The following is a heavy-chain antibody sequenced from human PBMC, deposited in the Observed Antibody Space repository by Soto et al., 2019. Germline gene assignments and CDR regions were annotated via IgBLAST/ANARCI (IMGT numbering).Heavy chain of an antibody. CDR1: GYTFTSYD. CDR2: MNPNSGNT. D-gene: IGHD3-9*01. V-gene: IGHV1-8*01. J-gene: IGHJ3*02. Sequence: QVQLVQSGAEVEKPGASVKVSCKASGYTFTSYDINWVRQATGQGLEWMGWMNPNSGNTGYAQKFQGRVTMTRNTSISTAYMELSSLRSEDTAVYYCARVRRVRYLDAFDIWGQGTMVTVSS. CDR3: ARVRRVRYLDAFDI.